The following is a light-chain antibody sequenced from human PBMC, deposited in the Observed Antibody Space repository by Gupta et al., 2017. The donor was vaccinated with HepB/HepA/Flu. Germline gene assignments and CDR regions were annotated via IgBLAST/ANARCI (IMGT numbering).Light chain of an antibody. J-gene: IGLJ2*01. Sequence: SSELTQHPSVSVSLGQTVTITCQAARLRTYYANWYHQKPGQAPVLVMYGKSNRPSGIPDRFSGSSSGNTASLTINGVQADDEADYYCKAWDNGGNPLVFGGGTKLTVL. V-gene: IGLV3-19*01. CDR2: GKS. CDR1: RLRTYY. CDR3: KAWDNGGNPLV.